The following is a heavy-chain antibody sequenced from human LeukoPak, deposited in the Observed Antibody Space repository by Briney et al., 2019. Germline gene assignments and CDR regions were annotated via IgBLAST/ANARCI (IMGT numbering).Heavy chain of an antibody. J-gene: IGHJ5*02. Sequence: GSLRLSCVASGFTFSSYWMHWVRQDPRKGPVWVSRINDDGSSTSYADSVKGRFTISRDDAKNTLYLQMNSLRAEDTAVYYCVRGGASTWSWGQGTLVTVSS. CDR2: INDDGSST. CDR1: GFTFSSYW. V-gene: IGHV3-74*01. CDR3: VRGGASTWS. D-gene: IGHD2-15*01.